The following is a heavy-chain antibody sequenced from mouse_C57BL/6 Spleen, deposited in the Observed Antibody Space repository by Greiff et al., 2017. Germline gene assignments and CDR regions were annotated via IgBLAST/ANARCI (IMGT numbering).Heavy chain of an antibody. CDR1: GFTFSSYA. CDR3: ARAELWGTTVEGYYFDY. V-gene: IGHV5-4*03. Sequence: EVKLMESGGGLVKPGGSLKLSCAASGFTFSSYAMSWVRQTPEQRLEWVATISDGGSYTYYPDNVKGRFTISRDNAKNNLYLQMSHLKSEDTAMYYCARAELWGTTVEGYYFDYWGQGTTLTVSS. J-gene: IGHJ2*01. D-gene: IGHD1-1*01. CDR2: ISDGGSYT.